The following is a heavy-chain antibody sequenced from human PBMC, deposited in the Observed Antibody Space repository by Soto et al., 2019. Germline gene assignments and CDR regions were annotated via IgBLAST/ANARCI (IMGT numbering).Heavy chain of an antibody. V-gene: IGHV3-30*18. CDR3: AKDRGTIFGVGIPRLINPYGMDV. J-gene: IGHJ6*02. D-gene: IGHD3-3*01. Sequence: VAALRLSCAPSGFTFSSYGMPWVRQAPDKRLEWVAVVSYAGSSKYYADYVKGRFTISRDNSKNTLYLQMNSLRAEETAVYYCAKDRGTIFGVGIPRLINPYGMDVWGQGTTVTVS. CDR2: VSYAGSSK. CDR1: GFTFSSYG.